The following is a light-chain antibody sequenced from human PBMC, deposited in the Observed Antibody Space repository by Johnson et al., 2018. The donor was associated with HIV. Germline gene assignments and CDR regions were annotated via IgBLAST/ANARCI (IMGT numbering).Light chain of an antibody. CDR1: SSNIGNNY. Sequence: QSVLTQPPSVSAAPGQKVTISCSASSSNIGNNYVSWYQQLPGTAPKLLIYENNKRPSGIPDRFSGSKSGTAATLGITGLQTGDEADFYCGTWDSSLNVFVFGTGTKFTVL. CDR3: GTWDSSLNVFV. V-gene: IGLV1-51*02. J-gene: IGLJ1*01. CDR2: ENN.